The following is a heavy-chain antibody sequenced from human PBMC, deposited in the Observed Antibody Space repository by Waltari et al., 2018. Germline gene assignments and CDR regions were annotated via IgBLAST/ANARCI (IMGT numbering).Heavy chain of an antibody. CDR3: AKFYGSGSYSHYYYGMDV. J-gene: IGHJ6*02. CDR1: GFTFSSYA. V-gene: IGHV3-23*01. Sequence: EVQLLESGGGLVQPGGSLRLSCAASGFTFSSYAMSWVRQAPGKGLEWVSAISGSGGSTYYADSVKGRFTISRDNSKNTLYLQMNSLRAEDTAVYYCAKFYGSGSYSHYYYGMDVWGQGTTVTVSS. D-gene: IGHD3-10*01. CDR2: ISGSGGST.